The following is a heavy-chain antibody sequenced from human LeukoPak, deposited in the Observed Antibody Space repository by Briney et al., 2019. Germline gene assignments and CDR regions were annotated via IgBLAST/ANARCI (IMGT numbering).Heavy chain of an antibody. Sequence: PGGSLRLSCAASGFTFSSYAMHWVRQAPGKGLECVSAISSNGGSTYYANSVKGRFTISRDNSKNTLYLQMGSLRAEDMAVYYCARGRGPYDYRDLGVDYWGLGTLVTVSS. V-gene: IGHV3-64*01. D-gene: IGHD4-17*01. CDR3: ARGRGPYDYRDLGVDY. CDR2: ISSNGGST. CDR1: GFTFSSYA. J-gene: IGHJ4*02.